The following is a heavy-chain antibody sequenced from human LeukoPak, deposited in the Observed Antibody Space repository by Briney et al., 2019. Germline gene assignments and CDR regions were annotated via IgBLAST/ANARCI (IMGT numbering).Heavy chain of an antibody. Sequence: SETLSLTCAVYGGSFSGYYWSWIRQPPGKGLEWIGEINHSGSTNYNPSLKSRVTISVDTSKNQFSLKLSSVTAADTAVYYCARRVLRYFDWLEQQFDYWGQGTLVTVSS. CDR1: GGSFSGYY. V-gene: IGHV4-34*01. CDR3: ARRVLRYFDWLEQQFDY. J-gene: IGHJ4*02. D-gene: IGHD3-9*01. CDR2: INHSGST.